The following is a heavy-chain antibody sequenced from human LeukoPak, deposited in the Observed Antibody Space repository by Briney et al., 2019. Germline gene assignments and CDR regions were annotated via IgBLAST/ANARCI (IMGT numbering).Heavy chain of an antibody. D-gene: IGHD1-1*01. Sequence: GGSLRLSCAASGFPFSGYHMSWIRQAPGKGLEWISYIYFTGDIIYYADPVKGRFTISRDNAKNSLYLQMNSLKVEDTAVYYCARDDMLERPSFDIWGQGTVVTVSS. V-gene: IGHV3-11*01. CDR1: GFPFSGYH. J-gene: IGHJ3*02. CDR3: ARDDMLERPSFDI. CDR2: IYFTGDII.